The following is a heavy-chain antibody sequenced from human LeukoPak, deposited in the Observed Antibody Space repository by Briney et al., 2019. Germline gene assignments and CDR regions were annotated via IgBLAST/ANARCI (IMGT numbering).Heavy chain of an antibody. V-gene: IGHV3-30-3*01. CDR2: ISYDGSNK. D-gene: IGHD6-19*01. J-gene: IGHJ4*02. CDR1: GFTFSSYA. Sequence: GGSLRLSCAASGFTFSSYAMHWVRQAPGKGLEWVAVISYDGSNKYYADSVKGRFTISRDNSKNTLYLQMNSLRAEDTAVYCCARVGSGWYWSPDYFDYWGQGTLVTVSS. CDR3: ARVGSGWYWSPDYFDY.